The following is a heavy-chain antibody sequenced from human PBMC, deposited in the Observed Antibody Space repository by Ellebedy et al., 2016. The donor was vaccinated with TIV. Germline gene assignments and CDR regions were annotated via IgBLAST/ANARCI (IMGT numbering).Heavy chain of an antibody. D-gene: IGHD3-22*01. CDR2: MSFDGSHK. V-gene: IGHV3-30*04. Sequence: GESLKISXAASGFTFSDYAMHWVRQAPGKGLEWVAVMSFDGSHKYYADSVKGRFTISRDNSRNTLFLQVNSLRPEDTAVYYCTRGPDYYDSVGYYLFDYWGPGTLVTVSS. J-gene: IGHJ4*02. CDR1: GFTFSDYA. CDR3: TRGPDYYDSVGYYLFDY.